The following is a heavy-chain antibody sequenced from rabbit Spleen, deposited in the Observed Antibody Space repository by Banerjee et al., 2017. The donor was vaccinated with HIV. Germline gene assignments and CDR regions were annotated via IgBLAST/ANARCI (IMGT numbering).Heavy chain of an antibody. V-gene: IGHV1S45*01. D-gene: IGHD3-1*01. CDR1: GFSFSGSHY. CDR2: INTATGKA. Sequence: QEQLVESGGGLVQPEASLTLTCTASGFSFSGSHYMCWVRQAPGKGLEWIACINTATGKAVYATWASGRFTISRTSSTTVTLRMTSVTAADRATYFCARDLASVVGWNFNLWGQGTLVTVS. J-gene: IGHJ4*01. CDR3: ARDLASVVGWNFNL.